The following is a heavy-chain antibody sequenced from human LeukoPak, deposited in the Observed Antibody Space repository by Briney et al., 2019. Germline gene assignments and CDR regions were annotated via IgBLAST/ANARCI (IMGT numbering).Heavy chain of an antibody. Sequence: SETLSLTCTVSGGSISSYYWSWIRQPPGKGLEWIGYIYYSGSTNYNPSLKSRVTISVDTSKNQFSLKLSSVTAADTAVYYCARGGYYCLGNDFSFDPWGQGTLVTVSS. V-gene: IGHV4-59*01. CDR1: GGSISSYY. D-gene: IGHD3-10*01. J-gene: IGHJ5*02. CDR3: ARGGYYCLGNDFSFDP. CDR2: IYYSGST.